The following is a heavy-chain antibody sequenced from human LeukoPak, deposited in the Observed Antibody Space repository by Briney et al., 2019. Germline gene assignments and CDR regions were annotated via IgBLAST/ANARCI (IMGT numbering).Heavy chain of an antibody. CDR1: GFPFSRYW. CDR2: IKPDGSES. V-gene: IGHV3-7*01. J-gene: IGHJ3*02. CDR3: ARDLTMIVPGAFDI. Sequence: TGGSLRLSCAISGFPFSRYWMTGLRQAPGKGLECVTIIKPDGSESYYGDSVKGRFTISRDNAKDSLYLQMKSLRAEDTAVYYCARDLTMIVPGAFDIWAHGTRVIVSS. D-gene: IGHD3-22*01.